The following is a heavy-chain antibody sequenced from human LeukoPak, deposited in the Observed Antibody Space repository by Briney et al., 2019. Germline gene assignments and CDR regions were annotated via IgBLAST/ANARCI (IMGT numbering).Heavy chain of an antibody. CDR3: ARGLPVLLWFGELLPYYFDY. J-gene: IGHJ4*02. Sequence: SQTLSLTCTVSGVSVSSGGYYWSWIRQHPGKGLEWIGYIYYSGSTYYNPSLKSRVTISVDTSKNQFSLKLSSVTAADTAVYYCARGLPVLLWFGELLPYYFDYWGQGTLVTVSS. D-gene: IGHD3-10*01. CDR2: IYYSGST. V-gene: IGHV4-31*03. CDR1: GVSVSSGGYY.